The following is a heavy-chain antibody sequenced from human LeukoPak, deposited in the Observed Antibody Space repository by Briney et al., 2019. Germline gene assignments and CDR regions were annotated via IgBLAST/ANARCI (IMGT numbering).Heavy chain of an antibody. Sequence: GGSLRLSCAASGFTFSSYSMNWVRQAPGKGLEWVSYISSSSSTIYYADSVKGRFTISRDNAKNSLFLQMNSLRAEDTAVYYCAKGVVAGRHAFDTWGQGTMVTVSS. V-gene: IGHV3-48*04. CDR2: ISSSSSTI. D-gene: IGHD2-15*01. CDR3: AKGVVAGRHAFDT. J-gene: IGHJ3*02. CDR1: GFTFSSYS.